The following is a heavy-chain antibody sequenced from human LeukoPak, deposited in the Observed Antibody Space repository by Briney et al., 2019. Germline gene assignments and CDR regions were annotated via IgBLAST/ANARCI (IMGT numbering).Heavy chain of an antibody. CDR2: ISGSGGST. J-gene: IGHJ4*02. D-gene: IGHD6-19*01. V-gene: IGHV3-23*01. Sequence: GGSLRLSCAASGFTFSSYAMSWVRQAPGKGLEWVSAISGSGGSTYYADSVKGRFTISRDNSKNTLYLQMNSLRAEDTAVYYCARARSRSGWYEYWGQGTLVTVSS. CDR1: GFTFSSYA. CDR3: ARARSRSGWYEY.